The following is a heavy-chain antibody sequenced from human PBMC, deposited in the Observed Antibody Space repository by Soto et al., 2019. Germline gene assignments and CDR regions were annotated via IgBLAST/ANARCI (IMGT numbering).Heavy chain of an antibody. J-gene: IGHJ4*02. CDR1: GYTFTSYR. V-gene: IGHV1-18*01. CDR2: ISAYNGNT. D-gene: IGHD2-15*01. CDR3: ARGVAATTFDY. Sequence: ASVKVSCNASGYTFTSYRISWVRQAPGQGLEWMGLISAYNGNTNYAQKLQGRVTMTTDTSTSTAYMELRSLRSDDTAVYYCARGVAATTFDYWGQGTLVTVSS.